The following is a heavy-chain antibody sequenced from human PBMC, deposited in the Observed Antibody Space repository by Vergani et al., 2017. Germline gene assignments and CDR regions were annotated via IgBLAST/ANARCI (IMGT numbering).Heavy chain of an antibody. J-gene: IGHJ2*01. CDR3: AREPASSSWYVGWYFDL. D-gene: IGHD6-13*01. V-gene: IGHV1-69*08. CDR1: GGTFSSYT. Sequence: QVQLVQSGAEVKKPGSSVKVSCKASGGTFSSYTISWVRQAPGQGLEWMGRIIPILGIANYAQKFQGRVTITADKSTSTAYMELSSLRSEDTAVYYCAREPASSSWYVGWYFDLWGRGTLVTVSS. CDR2: IIPILGIA.